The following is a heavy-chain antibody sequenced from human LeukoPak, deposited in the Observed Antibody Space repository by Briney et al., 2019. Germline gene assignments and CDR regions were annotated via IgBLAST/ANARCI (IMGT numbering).Heavy chain of an antibody. CDR2: INPSGGST. CDR3: ARSLRVYYYYYYMDV. V-gene: IGHV1-46*01. J-gene: IGHJ6*03. Sequence: ASVKVSCKASGYTFTSYYMHWVRRAPGQGLEWMGIINPSGGSTSYAQKFQGRVTMTRDKSTSTVYMELSSLRSEDTAVYYCARSLRVYYYYYYMDVWGKGTTVTVSS. CDR1: GYTFTSYY. D-gene: IGHD2-15*01.